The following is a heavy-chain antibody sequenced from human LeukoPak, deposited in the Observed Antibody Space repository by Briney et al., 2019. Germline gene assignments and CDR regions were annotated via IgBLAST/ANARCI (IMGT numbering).Heavy chain of an antibody. J-gene: IGHJ4*02. D-gene: IGHD3-9*01. CDR1: GYIFTNYG. V-gene: IGHV1-18*01. CDR3: ARSPHILTGENFDF. Sequence: ASVKVSCKASGYIFTNYGISWVRQAPGQGLEWMGWISVYNGDTNYAQKLQGSVTMTTDTSTSTAYMELSRLRSDDTAVFYCARSPHILTGENFDFWGQGTLVTVSS. CDR2: ISVYNGDT.